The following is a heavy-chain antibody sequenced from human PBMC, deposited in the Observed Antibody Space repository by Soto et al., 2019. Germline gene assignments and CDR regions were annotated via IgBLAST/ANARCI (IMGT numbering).Heavy chain of an antibody. J-gene: IGHJ5*02. Sequence: ATLALTCAVYGAFLSESYWTWIRQPPGKGLEWIGEINHVGGTNYNPSLKSRVTMSVDTSQNQFSLRLISVTAADTAMYFCVRISYQLPSSVLWLDPWGQGTPVTVSS. CDR2: INHVGGT. V-gene: IGHV4-34*01. D-gene: IGHD3-16*02. CDR1: GAFLSESY. CDR3: VRISYQLPSSVLWLDP.